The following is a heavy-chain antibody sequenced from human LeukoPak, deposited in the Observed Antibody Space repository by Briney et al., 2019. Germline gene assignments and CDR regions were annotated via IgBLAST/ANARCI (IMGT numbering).Heavy chain of an antibody. CDR2: IIPIFGTA. CDR1: GYTFTGYY. J-gene: IGHJ6*02. D-gene: IGHD2-21*02. CDR3: ARTVDYYYGMDV. Sequence: SVKVSCKASGYTFTGYYMHWVRQAPGQGLEWMGGIIPIFGTANYAQKFQGRVTITADESTSTAYMELSSLRSEDTAVYYCARTVDYYYGMDVWGQGTTVTVSS. V-gene: IGHV1-69*13.